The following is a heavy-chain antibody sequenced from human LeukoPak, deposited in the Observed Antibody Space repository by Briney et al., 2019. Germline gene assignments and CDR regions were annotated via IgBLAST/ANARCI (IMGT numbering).Heavy chain of an antibody. V-gene: IGHV3-66*01. D-gene: IGHD5-24*01. J-gene: IGHJ2*01. CDR3: ARGLRDGYSNYWYFDL. Sequence: GGSLRLSCAASGFTFSIYSMNWVRQAPGKGLEWVSIIYNAGTTFYTNSVKGRFTISRDNSKNTLFLQMNSLRAEDTAVYYCARGLRDGYSNYWYFDLWGRGTLVTVSS. CDR2: IYNAGTT. CDR1: GFTFSIYS.